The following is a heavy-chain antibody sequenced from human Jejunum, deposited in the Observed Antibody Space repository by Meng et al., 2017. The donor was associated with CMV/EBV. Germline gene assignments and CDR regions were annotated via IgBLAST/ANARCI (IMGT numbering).Heavy chain of an antibody. CDR2: FTKRGST. V-gene: IGHV4-61*03. Sequence: SSTTDYWTWVRQPPGKALEWIGYFTKRGSTKYNPSLKSRATISVDTSENHFSLRLTSVTAADTAVYFCARARGYSLWTPYYCFDYWGQGRLVTVSS. CDR3: ARARGYSLWTPYYCFDY. J-gene: IGHJ4*02. CDR1: SSTTDY. D-gene: IGHD3/OR15-3a*01.